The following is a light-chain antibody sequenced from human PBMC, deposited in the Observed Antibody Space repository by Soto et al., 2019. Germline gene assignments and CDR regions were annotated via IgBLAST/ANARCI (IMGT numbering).Light chain of an antibody. J-gene: IGLJ1*01. CDR1: SSDVGSYNL. V-gene: IGLV2-23*02. CDR2: EVS. CDR3: CSYADSSNFYV. Sequence: QSVLTQPASVSGSPGQSITISCTGTSSDVGSYNLVSWYQQHPGKAPKLMIYEVSKRPSGVSNRFSGSKSGNTASLTISGLQAEDEADYYCCSYADSSNFYVFGTGTKVTVL.